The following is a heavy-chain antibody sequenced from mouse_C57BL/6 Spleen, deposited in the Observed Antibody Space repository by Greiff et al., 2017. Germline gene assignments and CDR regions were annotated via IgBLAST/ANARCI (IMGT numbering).Heavy chain of an antibody. CDR2: IHPNSGST. J-gene: IGHJ3*01. CDR3: ARDGFAY. CDR1: GYTFTSYW. V-gene: IGHV1-64*01. Sequence: QVQLKESGAELVKPGASVKLSCKASGYTFTSYWMHWVKQRPGQGLEWIGMIHPNSGSTNYNEKFKSKATLTVDKSSSTAYMQLSSLTSEDSAVYYCARDGFAYWGQGTLVTVSA.